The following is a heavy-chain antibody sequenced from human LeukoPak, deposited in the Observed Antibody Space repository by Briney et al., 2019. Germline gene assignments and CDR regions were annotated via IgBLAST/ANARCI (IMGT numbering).Heavy chain of an antibody. V-gene: IGHV4-39*07. J-gene: IGHJ5*02. CDR1: GGSISSSSYY. Sequence: PSETLSLTCTVSGGSISSSSYYWGWIRQPPGKGLEWIGSIYYSGSTYYNPSLKSRVTISVDTSKNQFSLKLSSVTAADTAVYYCARDSLRFLFDPWGQGTLVTVSS. D-gene: IGHD3-3*01. CDR2: IYYSGST. CDR3: ARDSLRFLFDP.